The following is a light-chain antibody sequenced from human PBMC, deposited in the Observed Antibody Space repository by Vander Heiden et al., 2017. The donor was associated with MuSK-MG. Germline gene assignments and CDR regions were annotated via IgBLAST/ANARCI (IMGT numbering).Light chain of an antibody. CDR1: QSVSSN. CDR2: GAF. CDR3: QQYSNWPPWA. Sequence: EIVMTQSPATLSVSPGERATLSCRASQSVSSNLAWYQQKPGQTPRLRVYGAFARATGIPVRFSGSGSGTEFTLTISCLQSEGFAVYYCQQYSNWPPWAFGQGTKLEIK. V-gene: IGKV3-15*01. J-gene: IGKJ1*01.